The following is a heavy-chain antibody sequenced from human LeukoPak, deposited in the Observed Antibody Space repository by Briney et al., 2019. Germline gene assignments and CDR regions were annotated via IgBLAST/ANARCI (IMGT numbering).Heavy chain of an antibody. J-gene: IGHJ5*02. D-gene: IGHD6-25*01. CDR3: VTDPPDSGWAFWS. CDR2: IWRGGNYK. CDR1: GFTFSSYA. V-gene: IGHV3-33*08. Sequence: GGSLRLSCAASGFTFSSYAMSWVRQAPGEGLEWVAMIWRGGNYKFYADSLEGRSTISRDDSTSTLSLQMDSLRVEDTAVYYCVTDPPDSGWAFWSWGQGALVTVSS.